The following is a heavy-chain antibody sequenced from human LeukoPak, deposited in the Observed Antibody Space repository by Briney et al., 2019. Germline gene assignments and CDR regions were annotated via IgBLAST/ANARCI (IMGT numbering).Heavy chain of an antibody. V-gene: IGHV4-39*01. D-gene: IGHD4-17*01. CDR3: ARPFPDSGDDIFSTWFDP. CDR2: IYYSGTT. CDR1: GGSISSSSYY. Sequence: SETLSLTCTVSGGSISSSSYYWGWIRQPPGKGLEWIGNIYYSGTTYHNPSLESRVTISIDTSKNQFSLKLSSVTAADTAVCYCARPFPDSGDDIFSTWFDPWGQGTLLTVSS. J-gene: IGHJ5*02.